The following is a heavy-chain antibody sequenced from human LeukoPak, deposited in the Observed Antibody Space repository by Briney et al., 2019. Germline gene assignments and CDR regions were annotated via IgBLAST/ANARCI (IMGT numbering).Heavy chain of an antibody. V-gene: IGHV3-9*01. CDR2: ISWNSGSI. J-gene: IGHJ5*02. Sequence: GGSLRLSCAASGFTFDDYAMHWVRQAPGKGLEWVSGISWNSGSIGHADSVKGRFTISRDNAKNSLYLQMNSLRDEDTAVYYCAREEDGGFWFDPWGQGTLVTVSS. D-gene: IGHD3-10*01. CDR1: GFTFDDYA. CDR3: AREEDGGFWFDP.